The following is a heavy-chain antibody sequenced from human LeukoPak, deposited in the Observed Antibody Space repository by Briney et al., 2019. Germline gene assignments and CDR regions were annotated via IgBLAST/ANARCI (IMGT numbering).Heavy chain of an antibody. CDR3: ARDQWLLTNWFDP. J-gene: IGHJ5*02. CDR2: ISAYNGNT. D-gene: IGHD5-24*01. CDR1: GYTFSSYG. Sequence: ASVTVSCKASGYTFSSYGISWVRQAPGQGLEWMGWISAYNGNTNYAQKLQGRVTMTTDASTGTAYMELRSLRSDDTAVYYCARDQWLLTNWFDPWGQGTLVTVSS. V-gene: IGHV1-18*01.